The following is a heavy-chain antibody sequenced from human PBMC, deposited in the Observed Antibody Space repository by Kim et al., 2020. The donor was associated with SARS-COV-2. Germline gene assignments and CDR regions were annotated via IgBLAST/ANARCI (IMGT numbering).Heavy chain of an antibody. J-gene: IGHJ6*02. CDR3: AREDYGGNPGYFYGMDV. D-gene: IGHD4-17*01. CDR2: IWYDGSGK. V-gene: IGHV3-33*01. Sequence: GGSLRLSCAASGFVFSSYGMHWVRQAPGKGLEWVAVIWYDGSGKYYSDSVKGRFTISRDNSKNTLFLQMNSLRAEDTAVYYCAREDYGGNPGYFYGMDVWGQGTTVTVSS. CDR1: GFVFSSYG.